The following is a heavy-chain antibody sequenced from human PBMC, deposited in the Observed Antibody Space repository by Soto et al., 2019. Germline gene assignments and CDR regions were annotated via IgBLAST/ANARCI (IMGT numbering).Heavy chain of an antibody. CDR2: IYTGDRT. V-gene: IGHV3-66*01. CDR1: GFTVRDNY. D-gene: IGHD3-10*01. Sequence: EVQVEESGGGLVQPGGSLRLSCAASGFTVRDNYISWVRQAPGKGLEWVSLIYTGDRTYYADSLKGRFTLSRDSSKNTVYLQMNSLRPEDTAVYYCARSHYGSGGKPYNWFDPWGRGTVVTVSS. J-gene: IGHJ5*02. CDR3: ARSHYGSGGKPYNWFDP.